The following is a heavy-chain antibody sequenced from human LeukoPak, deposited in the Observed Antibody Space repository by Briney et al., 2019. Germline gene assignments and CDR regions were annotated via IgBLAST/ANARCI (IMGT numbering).Heavy chain of an antibody. V-gene: IGHV4-39*01. CDR2: MYYSGST. CDR3: ASPPAFTYGSGSYWVY. CDR1: GGSISSSSYY. Sequence: PSETLSLTCTVSGGSISSSSYYWGWIRQPPGKGLEWIGSMYYSGSTYYNPSLKSRVTISVDTSKNQFSLKLTSVTAADTAVYYCASPPAFTYGSGSYWVYWGQGTLVTVSS. D-gene: IGHD3-10*01. J-gene: IGHJ4*02.